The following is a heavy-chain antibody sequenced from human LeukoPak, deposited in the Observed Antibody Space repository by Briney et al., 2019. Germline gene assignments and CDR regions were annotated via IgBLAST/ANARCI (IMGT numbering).Heavy chain of an antibody. V-gene: IGHV1-8*03. D-gene: IGHD6-19*01. J-gene: IGHJ4*02. CDR1: GYTFTSYD. CDR3: ARGSAVAGTFVY. Sequence: ASVKVSCKASGYTFTSYDINWVRQATGQGLEWMGWMNPNSGNTGYAQKFQGRVTITRNTSISTAYMELSGLRSEDTAVYYCARGSAVAGTFVYWGQGTLVTVSS. CDR2: MNPNSGNT.